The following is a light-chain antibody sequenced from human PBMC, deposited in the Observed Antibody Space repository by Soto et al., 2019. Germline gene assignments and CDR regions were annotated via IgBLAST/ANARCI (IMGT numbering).Light chain of an antibody. CDR2: DVN. Sequence: QSVLPQPRSVSGSPGQSVTISCSDVGGYNYVSWYQQHPGKAPKLIIYDVNKRPSGVPDRFSGSQSGNTASLTISGLQAEDEADYHCCSYAGSYTYVFGTGPKVTV. CDR1: DVGGYNY. J-gene: IGLJ1*01. V-gene: IGLV2-11*01. CDR3: CSYAGSYTYV.